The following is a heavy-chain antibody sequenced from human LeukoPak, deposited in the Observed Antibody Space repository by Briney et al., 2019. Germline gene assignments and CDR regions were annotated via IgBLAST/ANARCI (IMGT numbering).Heavy chain of an antibody. J-gene: IGHJ4*02. CDR1: GFSVSSNY. CDR3: AKDQTAAVGQLDY. V-gene: IGHV3-53*01. Sequence: PGGSLRLSCAASGFSVSSNYMSWVRQAPGKGLEWVAVIYSSGGTYYADSVKGRFTISRDNSQNTLYLHMNSLRAEDTAVYYCAKDQTAAVGQLDYWGQGAVVTVSS. CDR2: IYSSGGT. D-gene: IGHD6-13*01.